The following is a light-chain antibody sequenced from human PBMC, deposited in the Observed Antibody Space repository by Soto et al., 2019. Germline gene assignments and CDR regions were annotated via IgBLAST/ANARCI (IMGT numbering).Light chain of an antibody. J-gene: IGLJ2*01. V-gene: IGLV1-44*01. CDR2: SNS. Sequence: QSVLTQPPAASGTPGQRVTISCSGSSPNFKRNTDSWYQQLPGTAPKLLIYSNSQRPSGVPDRFSGSKSGTSASLAISGLQSDDEAEYYCAAWDDNLIVLFGAGTKVTVL. CDR3: AAWDDNLIVL. CDR1: SPNFKRNT.